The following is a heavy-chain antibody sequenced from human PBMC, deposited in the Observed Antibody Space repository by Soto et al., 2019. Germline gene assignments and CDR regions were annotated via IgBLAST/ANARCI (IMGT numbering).Heavy chain of an antibody. D-gene: IGHD7-27*01. CDR1: GGTFTTSS. CDR2: IIPIFSKT. V-gene: IGHV1-69*01. Sequence: QVQLVQSGAEVKELGSSVKVSCKTSGGTFTTSSFVWVRQGPGQGLEWMGGIIPIFSKTNFAPKFQGRVTFTADESTRPVYMELSSLRSEDTAIYYCATDVVRSTGGDSWGQGTLVTVSS. J-gene: IGHJ4*02. CDR3: ATDVVRSTGGDS.